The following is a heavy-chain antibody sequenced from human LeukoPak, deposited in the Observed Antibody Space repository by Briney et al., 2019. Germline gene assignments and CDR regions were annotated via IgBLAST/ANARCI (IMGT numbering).Heavy chain of an antibody. Sequence: ASVKVSCKASGYTFTNYYIHWVRQAPGQGLEWMGIINPSGGGTSYAQKFQGRLTMTRDTPTSTVYMELTSLRSEDTAVYYCARYSSSSSLADPWGQGTLVTVSS. J-gene: IGHJ5*02. D-gene: IGHD2-2*01. CDR1: GYTFTNYY. V-gene: IGHV1-46*01. CDR3: ARYSSSSSLADP. CDR2: INPSGGGT.